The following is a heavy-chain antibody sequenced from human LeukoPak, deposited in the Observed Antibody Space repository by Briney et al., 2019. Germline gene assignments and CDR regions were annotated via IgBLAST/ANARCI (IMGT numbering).Heavy chain of an antibody. J-gene: IGHJ4*02. D-gene: IGHD2-15*01. CDR1: GFTLTNHG. CDR2: ITGTGGR. CDR3: AKGYCRDGNCPFPFLDS. Sequence: GGSLRLSCAVSGFTLTNHGVSWVRQAPGKGLEWVSIITGTGGRYYGDSVKGRFILSRDNSKNTVYIQMSSLRAEDTATYYCAKGYCRDGNCPFPFLDSWGQGTLVTVSS. V-gene: IGHV3-23*01.